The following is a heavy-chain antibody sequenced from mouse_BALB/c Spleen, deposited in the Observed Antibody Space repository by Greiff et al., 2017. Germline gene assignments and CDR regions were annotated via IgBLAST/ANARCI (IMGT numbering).Heavy chain of an antibody. V-gene: IGHV1S22*01. D-gene: IGHD2-10*02. Sequence: LKQPGSELVRPGASVKLSCKASGYTFTSYWMHWVKQRHGQGLEWIGNIYPGSGSTNYDEKFKSKGTLTVDTSSSTAYMHLSSLTSEDSAVYYCTRGGYGNYGAWAMDYWGQGTSVTVSS. CDR2: IYPGSGST. J-gene: IGHJ4*01. CDR1: GYTFTSYW. CDR3: TRGGYGNYGAWAMDY.